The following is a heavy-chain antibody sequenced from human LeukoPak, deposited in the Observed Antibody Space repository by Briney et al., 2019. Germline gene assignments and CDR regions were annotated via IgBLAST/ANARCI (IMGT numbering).Heavy chain of an antibody. CDR1: GFTFSSYW. Sequence: GGSLRLSCAASGFTFSSYWMSWVRQAPGKGLEWAANIKQDGSEKYYVDSVKGRFTISRDNAKNSLYLQMNSLRAEDTAVYYCARDRNSSSWWYYYYYYYMDVWGKGTTVTVSS. J-gene: IGHJ6*03. V-gene: IGHV3-7*01. CDR2: IKQDGSEK. CDR3: ARDRNSSSWWYYYYYYYMDV. D-gene: IGHD6-13*01.